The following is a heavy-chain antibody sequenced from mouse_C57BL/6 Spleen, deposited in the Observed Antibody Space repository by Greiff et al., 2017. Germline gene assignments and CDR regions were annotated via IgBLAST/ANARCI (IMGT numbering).Heavy chain of an antibody. V-gene: IGHV5-16*01. D-gene: IGHD2-4*01. CDR1: GFTFSDYY. CDR3: ARADYDWFDY. Sequence: EVKLVESEGGLVQPGSSMKLSCTASGFTFSDYYMAWVRQVPEKGLEWVANINYDGSSTYYLDSLKSRFIISRDNAKNILYLQMSSLKSEDTATYYCARADYDWFDYWGQGTTLTVSS. CDR2: INYDGSST. J-gene: IGHJ2*01.